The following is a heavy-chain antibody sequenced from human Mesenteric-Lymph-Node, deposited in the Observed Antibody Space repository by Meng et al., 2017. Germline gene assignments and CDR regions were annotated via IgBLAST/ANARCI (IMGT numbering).Heavy chain of an antibody. CDR3: ARGLLLSENWFDP. D-gene: IGHD3-10*01. CDR2: IYHSGST. Sequence: QVESKGAGQGLVKPSGTLSITGAVSGGISRGSNWWSWVRKLPGKGLEWIGEIYHSGSTNYNPSLKSRVTISVDKSKNQFSLKLSSVTAADTDVYYCARGLLLSENWFDPWGQGTLVTVSS. J-gene: IGHJ5*02. V-gene: IGHV4-4*02. CDR1: GGISRGSNW.